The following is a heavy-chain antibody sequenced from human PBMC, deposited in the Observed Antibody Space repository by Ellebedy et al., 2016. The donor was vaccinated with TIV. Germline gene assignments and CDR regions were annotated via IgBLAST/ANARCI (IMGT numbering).Heavy chain of an antibody. D-gene: IGHD4-23*01. J-gene: IGHJ3*02. CDR1: GYTLTELS. V-gene: IGHV1-24*01. CDR2: FDPEDGET. Sequence: AASVKVSCKVSGYTLTELSMHWVRQAPGKGLEWMGGFDPEDGETIYAQKFQGRVTMTEDTSTDTAYMELSSLRSEDTAVYYCATPRLRWFNYAFDIWGQGTMVTVSS. CDR3: ATPRLRWFNYAFDI.